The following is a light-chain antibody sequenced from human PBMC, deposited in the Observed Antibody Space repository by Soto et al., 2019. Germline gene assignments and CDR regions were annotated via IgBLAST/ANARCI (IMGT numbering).Light chain of an antibody. J-gene: IGKJ1*01. CDR2: GVS. Sequence: EIVLTQSPGTLSLSPGERATLSCRASQSVSSSYLAWYQQKPGQAPRLLIYGVSSRATCIPDRFSGSGSGTDFNLTIIRLEPEDFSVYYWQQDGSSRTFGQGTKVEIK. V-gene: IGKV3-20*01. CDR3: QQDGSSRT. CDR1: QSVSSSY.